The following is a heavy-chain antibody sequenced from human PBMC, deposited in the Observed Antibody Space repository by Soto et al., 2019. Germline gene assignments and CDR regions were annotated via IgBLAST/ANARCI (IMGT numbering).Heavy chain of an antibody. CDR3: ARDSSAGRVGNWFES. V-gene: IGHV3-21*01. Sequence: PXVSLTLSCAASGFTFSRYGMNWVRQAPGKGLEWVASISSSASNIYYADSVKGRFSTSRDNSKNTLYLEMYGLRTEDTAVYYCARDSSAGRVGNWFESWGQGTLVTVS. CDR2: ISSSASNI. D-gene: IGHD2-2*01. J-gene: IGHJ5*01. CDR1: GFTFSRYG.